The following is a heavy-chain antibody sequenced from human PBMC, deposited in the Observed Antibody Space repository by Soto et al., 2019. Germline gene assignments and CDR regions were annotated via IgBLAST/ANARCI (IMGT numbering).Heavy chain of an antibody. D-gene: IGHD3-9*01. CDR3: AKDAVILTGYFDLLGYFDY. CDR1: GFTFNNYA. CDR2: ISISGSGENT. V-gene: IGHV3-23*01. Sequence: PGGSLRLSCVASGFTFNNYAMNWVRQAPGKGLEWVSAISISGSGENTYYADSVKGRFTISRDNSKNTLYLQMNNLRAEDTAVYYCAKDAVILTGYFDLLGYFDYWGQGALVTVSS. J-gene: IGHJ4*02.